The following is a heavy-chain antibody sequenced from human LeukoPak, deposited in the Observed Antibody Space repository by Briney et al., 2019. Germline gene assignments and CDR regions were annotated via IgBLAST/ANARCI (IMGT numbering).Heavy chain of an antibody. V-gene: IGHV3-15*07. CDR2: IKSKIDGGTT. CDR1: GFTFSSYS. Sequence: GGSLRLSCAASGFTFSSYSMNWVRQAPGKGLEWVGRIKSKIDGGTTDYAAPVKGRFTISRNDSKNTLYLQMNSLKTEDTAVYYCTTGSYRNVPDYWGQGTLVTVSS. D-gene: IGHD3-16*02. J-gene: IGHJ4*02. CDR3: TTGSYRNVPDY.